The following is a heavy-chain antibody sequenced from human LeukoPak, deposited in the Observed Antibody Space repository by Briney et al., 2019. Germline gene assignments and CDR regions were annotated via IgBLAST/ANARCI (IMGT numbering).Heavy chain of an antibody. CDR1: GFTFSSYS. CDR3: AREDVVVAAMLYYYYGMDV. V-gene: IGHV3-21*01. D-gene: IGHD2-15*01. Sequence: GGSLRLSCAASGFTFSSYSMNWVRQAPGKGLEWVSSISSSSSYIYYADSVKGRFTISRDNAKNSLYLQMNSLRAEDTPVYYCAREDVVVAAMLYYYYGMDVWGQGTTVTVSS. CDR2: ISSSSSYI. J-gene: IGHJ6*02.